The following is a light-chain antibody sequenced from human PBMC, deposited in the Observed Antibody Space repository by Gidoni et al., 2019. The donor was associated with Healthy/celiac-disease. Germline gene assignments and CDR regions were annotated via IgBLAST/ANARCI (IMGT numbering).Light chain of an antibody. Sequence: DSQMPQSPSSLSASIGDSVTITCRASQSISSYLNWYQQKPGKAPKLLIYGASSLQSGVPSRFSGSGSGTDFTLTISSLQPEDFATYYCQQSYSTRFTFGPGTKVDIK. J-gene: IGKJ3*01. CDR1: QSISSY. CDR3: QQSYSTRFT. CDR2: GAS. V-gene: IGKV1-39*01.